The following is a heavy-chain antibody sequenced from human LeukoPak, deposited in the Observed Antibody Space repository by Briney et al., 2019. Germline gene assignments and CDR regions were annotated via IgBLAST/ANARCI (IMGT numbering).Heavy chain of an antibody. J-gene: IGHJ4*02. V-gene: IGHV3-66*01. CDR1: GFTVSSNY. D-gene: IGHD6-13*01. CDR3: ARDSSSLGEGDY. Sequence: PGGSLRLSCAASGFTVSSNYMSWVRQAPGKGLEWVSVIYSGGSTYYADSVKGRFTISRDNPKNTLYLQMNSLRAEDTAVYYCARDSSSLGEGDYWGQGTLVTVSS. CDR2: IYSGGST.